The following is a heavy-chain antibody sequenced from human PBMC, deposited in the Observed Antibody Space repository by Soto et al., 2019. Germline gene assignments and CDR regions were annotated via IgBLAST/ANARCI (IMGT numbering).Heavy chain of an antibody. CDR2: IYYSGST. CDR1: GGSISSYY. D-gene: IGHD3-10*01. J-gene: IGHJ5*02. Sequence: SETPSLTCTVSGGSISSYYWSWIRQPPGKGLEWIGYIYYSGSTNYNPSLKSRVTISVDTSKNQFSLKLSSVTAADTAVYYCARVIWFGELLRFDPWGQGTLVTVSS. CDR3: ARVIWFGELLRFDP. V-gene: IGHV4-59*01.